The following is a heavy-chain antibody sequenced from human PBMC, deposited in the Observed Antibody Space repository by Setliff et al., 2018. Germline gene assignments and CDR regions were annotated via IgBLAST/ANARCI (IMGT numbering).Heavy chain of an antibody. CDR2: IYTSGTT. D-gene: IGHD3-10*01. CDR3: ARIAYGSGSYYFDY. J-gene: IGHJ4*02. Sequence: SETLSLTCSVSGASISSYYWSWIRQPPGKGLEWIGYIYTSGTTNYNPSLKSRVTISIDTSKSQFSLNLSSVTAADTAVYYCARIAYGSGSYYFDYWGQGTLVTVSS. V-gene: IGHV4-4*08. CDR1: GASISSYY.